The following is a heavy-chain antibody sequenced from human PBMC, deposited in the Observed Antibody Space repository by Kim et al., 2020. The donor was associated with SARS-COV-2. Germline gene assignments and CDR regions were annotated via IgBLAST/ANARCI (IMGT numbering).Heavy chain of an antibody. J-gene: IGHJ5*02. V-gene: IGHV3-23*01. CDR2: TGGRDGRT. D-gene: IGHD6-13*01. Sequence: GGFLRLSCAASGFTFGNFAMSWVRQAPGKGLEWVFGTGGRDGRTFYADSVTGRFIISRDNSPNTLYLQMNSLRGEDTAVYHCAKYSSNWFD. CDR1: GFTFGNFA. CDR3: AKYSSNWFD.